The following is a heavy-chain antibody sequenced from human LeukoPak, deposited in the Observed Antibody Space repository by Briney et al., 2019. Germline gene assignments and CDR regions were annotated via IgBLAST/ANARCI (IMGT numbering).Heavy chain of an antibody. V-gene: IGHV4-4*02. CDR1: GDSISSDNW. Sequence: SGTLSLTCAVSGDSISSDNWWSWVRQPPGKGLEWIGEIFHSGSTNYNPSLKSRVTISVDKSRNQFPLKLSTVTAADTAMYYCARHRGSGGRYGMDVWGQGTTVTVSS. CDR3: ARHRGSGGRYGMDV. J-gene: IGHJ6*02. CDR2: IFHSGST. D-gene: IGHD6-19*01.